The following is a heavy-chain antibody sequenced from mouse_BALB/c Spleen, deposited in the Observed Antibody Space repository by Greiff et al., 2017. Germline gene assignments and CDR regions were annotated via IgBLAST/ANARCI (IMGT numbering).Heavy chain of an antibody. V-gene: IGHV5-9-4*01. Sequence: EVNVVESGGGLVKPGGSLKLSCAASGFTFSSYAMSWVRQSPEKRLEWVAEISSGGSYTYYPDTVTGRFTISRDNAKNTLYLEMSSLRSEDTAMYYCARDMDYWGQGTSVTVSS. CDR2: ISSGGSYT. J-gene: IGHJ4*01. CDR3: ARDMDY. CDR1: GFTFSSYA.